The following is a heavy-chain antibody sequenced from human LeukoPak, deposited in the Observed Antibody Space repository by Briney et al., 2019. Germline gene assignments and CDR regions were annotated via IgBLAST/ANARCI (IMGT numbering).Heavy chain of an antibody. CDR2: IYPGDSDT. CDR1: GYSFTSYW. V-gene: IGHV5-51*01. Sequence: GESLKISCKGSGYSFTSYWIGWVRQMPGKGLEWMGIIYPGDSDTRYSPSFQGQVTISADKSISTAYLQWSSLKASDTATYYCARAVSSSSPLFDYWGQGTLVAVSS. CDR3: ARAVSSSSPLFDY. J-gene: IGHJ4*02. D-gene: IGHD6-6*01.